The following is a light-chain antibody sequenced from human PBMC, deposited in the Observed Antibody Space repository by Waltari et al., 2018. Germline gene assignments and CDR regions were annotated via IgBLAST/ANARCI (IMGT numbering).Light chain of an antibody. CDR3: AAWDDSLNGVI. V-gene: IGLV1-44*01. J-gene: IGLJ2*01. Sequence: QSVLTQPPSASGTPGQRVTISCSGRSSNIGSNAVTWYHQSPGAATKLLIYTNDQRPSGVPDRFSGSKSGTSASLAISGLQSEDEADYYCAAWDDSLNGVIFGGGTKLTVL. CDR1: SSNIGSNA. CDR2: TND.